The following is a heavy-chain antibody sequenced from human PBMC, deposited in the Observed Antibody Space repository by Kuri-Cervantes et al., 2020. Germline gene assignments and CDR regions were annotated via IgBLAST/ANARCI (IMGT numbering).Heavy chain of an antibody. Sequence: GESLKISCAASGFTFSDYYMSWIRQAPGKGLEWVSYISSSGSTIYYADSVKGRFIISRDNSRNTLYLQTNSLRAEDTAFYYCAKDWSYDFWSGPAGPWGQGTLVTVSS. CDR3: AKDWSYDFWSGPAGP. CDR1: GFTFSDYY. V-gene: IGHV3-11*01. J-gene: IGHJ5*02. CDR2: ISSSGSTI. D-gene: IGHD3-3*01.